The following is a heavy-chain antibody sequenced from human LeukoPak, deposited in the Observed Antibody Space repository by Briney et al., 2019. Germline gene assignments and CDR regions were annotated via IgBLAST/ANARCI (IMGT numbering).Heavy chain of an antibody. CDR3: ARDLATRQRTGLYDS. CDR1: GFIVNSNY. D-gene: IGHD3-16*02. Sequence: GGSLRLSCAASGFIVNSNYMSWVRQAPGKGLQWVSVIYVDGATYYADSVKGRITISRDNSRNTLYLQMNSLRAEDTAVYYCARDLATRQRTGLYDSWGQGALVTVSS. J-gene: IGHJ4*02. V-gene: IGHV3-66*01. CDR2: IYVDGAT.